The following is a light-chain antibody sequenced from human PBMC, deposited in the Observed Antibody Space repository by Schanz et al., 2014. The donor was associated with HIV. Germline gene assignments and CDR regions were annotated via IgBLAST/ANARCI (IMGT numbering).Light chain of an antibody. V-gene: IGLV2-14*03. CDR1: SSDIGDDNY. J-gene: IGLJ1*01. CDR3: SSYTVSGARGVI. Sequence: SALTQPASVSGSPGQSITLSCAGSSSDIGDDNYVSWYQQHAGAAPKLIIYDVNERPSGVSHRFSASKSGNTAFLTISGLQAEDEADYYCSSYTVSGARGVIVGTGTKLTVL. CDR2: DVN.